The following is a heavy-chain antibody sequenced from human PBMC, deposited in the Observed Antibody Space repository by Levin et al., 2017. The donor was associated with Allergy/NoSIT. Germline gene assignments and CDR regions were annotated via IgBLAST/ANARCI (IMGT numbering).Heavy chain of an antibody. D-gene: IGHD3-22*01. V-gene: IGHV3-7*01. Sequence: GESLKISCAASGFTFSRYWMSWVRQAPGKGLEWVANIKQDGSEKYYVDSVKGRFTISRDNAKNSLFLQMNSLRAEDTAVYYCARDTSTYNYDSSGQNYWGQGTLVTVSS. CDR2: IKQDGSEK. CDR1: GFTFSRYW. J-gene: IGHJ4*02. CDR3: ARDTSTYNYDSSGQNY.